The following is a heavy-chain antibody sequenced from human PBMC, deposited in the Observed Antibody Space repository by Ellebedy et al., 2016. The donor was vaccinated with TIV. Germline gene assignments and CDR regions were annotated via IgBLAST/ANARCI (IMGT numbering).Heavy chain of an antibody. J-gene: IGHJ6*02. V-gene: IGHV3-30*04. CDR1: GFTFSSYA. CDR2: ISYDGSNK. Sequence: GGSLRLXXAASGFTFSSYAMHWVRQAPGKGLEWVAVISYDGSNKYYADSVKGRFTISRDNSKNTLYLQMNSLRAEDTAVYYCARPISGSYYKEMDYYGMDVWGQGTTVTVSS. CDR3: ARPISGSYYKEMDYYGMDV. D-gene: IGHD3-10*01.